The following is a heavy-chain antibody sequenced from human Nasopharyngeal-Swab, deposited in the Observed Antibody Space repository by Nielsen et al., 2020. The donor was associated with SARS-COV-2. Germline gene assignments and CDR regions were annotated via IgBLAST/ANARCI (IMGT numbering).Heavy chain of an antibody. CDR3: ARAKYGGYRRWGPPDY. Sequence: WGRQAPGQGLEWMGRINPNSGGTNYAQKIQGRVTMTRDTSISTAYMELSRLRSDDTAVYYCARAKYGGYRRWGPPDYWGQGTLVTVSS. J-gene: IGHJ4*02. D-gene: IGHD5-12*01. V-gene: IGHV1-2*06. CDR2: INPNSGGT.